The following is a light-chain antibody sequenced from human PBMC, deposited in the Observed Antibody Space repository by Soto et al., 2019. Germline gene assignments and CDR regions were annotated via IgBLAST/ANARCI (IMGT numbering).Light chain of an antibody. Sequence: EIVLTQSPGTLSLSPGERATLSCRASQSVSSSSLAWYQQKPGQAPRVLIYAASSRATGIPDRFSGSGSGTEFTLTISRLEPEDLAVYFCQQYGNSPPNTFGQGTKVEIK. V-gene: IGKV3-20*01. J-gene: IGKJ2*01. CDR3: QQYGNSPPNT. CDR1: QSVSSSS. CDR2: AAS.